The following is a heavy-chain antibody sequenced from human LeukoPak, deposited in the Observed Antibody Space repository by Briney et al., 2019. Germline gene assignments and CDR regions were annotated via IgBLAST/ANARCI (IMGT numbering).Heavy chain of an antibody. CDR2: IYPGDYDT. V-gene: IGHV5-51*01. Sequence: GESLKISCKGSGYSFTSYWIGWVRQMPGKGLEWMGIIYPGDYDTRYSPSFRGQVTISADKSISTAYLQWSSLKASDTAMYYCARARRYYDSSGYYYVQGFDIWGQGTMVTVSS. D-gene: IGHD3-22*01. CDR1: GYSFTSYW. J-gene: IGHJ3*02. CDR3: ARARRYYDSSGYYYVQGFDI.